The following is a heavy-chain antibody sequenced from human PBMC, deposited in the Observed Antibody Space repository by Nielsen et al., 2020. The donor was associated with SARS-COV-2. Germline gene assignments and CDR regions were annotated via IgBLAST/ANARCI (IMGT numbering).Heavy chain of an antibody. CDR3: AKDPGSGSFDI. CDR1: GFTFDDYA. Sequence: SLKISCAASGFTFDDYAMHWVRQAPGKGLEWVSGISGNSGSIGYADSVKGRFTISRDNAKNSLYLQMNSLRAEDTALYYCAKDPGSGSFDIWGQGTMVTVSS. D-gene: IGHD3-10*01. J-gene: IGHJ3*02. V-gene: IGHV3-9*01. CDR2: ISGNSGSI.